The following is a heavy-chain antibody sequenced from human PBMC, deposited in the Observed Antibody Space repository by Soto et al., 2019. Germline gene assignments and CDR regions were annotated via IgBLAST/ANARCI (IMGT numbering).Heavy chain of an antibody. CDR2: IYYSGST. Sequence: SETLSLTCTASGVSISSYYWSWIRQPPGKGLEWIAYIYYSGSTNYNPSLKSRVTISVDTSKNQFSLKLSSVTAADTAVYYCARSPRDGSYDYWGQGTLVTVSS. CDR1: GVSISSYY. D-gene: IGHD5-12*01. V-gene: IGHV4-59*01. CDR3: ARSPRDGSYDY. J-gene: IGHJ4*02.